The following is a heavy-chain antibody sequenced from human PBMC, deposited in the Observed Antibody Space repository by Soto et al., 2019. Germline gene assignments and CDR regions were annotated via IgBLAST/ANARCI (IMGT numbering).Heavy chain of an antibody. D-gene: IGHD3-22*01. CDR2: IIPIFGTA. V-gene: IGHV1-69*06. Sequence: ASVKVSCKASGGTFSSYAISWVRQAPGQGFEWMGGIIPIFGTANYAQKFQGRVTITADRSTSTAYMELSSLRSEDTAVYYCARVYYYDSSGYSYYYGMDVWGQGTTVTVSS. J-gene: IGHJ6*02. CDR1: GGTFSSYA. CDR3: ARVYYYDSSGYSYYYGMDV.